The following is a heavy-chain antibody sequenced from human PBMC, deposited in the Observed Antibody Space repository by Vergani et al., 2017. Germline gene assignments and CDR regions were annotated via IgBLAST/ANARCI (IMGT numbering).Heavy chain of an antibody. J-gene: IGHJ6*03. CDR3: TRAKHDPKNYFYFYYLDV. D-gene: IGHD1-1*01. CDR1: GYIFTGYY. CDR2: NNPDKGYT. Sequence: VQLVQSGAEVKKPGASVKVSRKASGYIFTGYYIHRVRQASRQGLEGMGWNNPDKGYTNSAQKFQGRVNMTMDTSISTAHMELRRLRYDDTAVYYCTRAKHDPKNYFYFYYLDVWGKGTTVTVSS. V-gene: IGHV1-2*02.